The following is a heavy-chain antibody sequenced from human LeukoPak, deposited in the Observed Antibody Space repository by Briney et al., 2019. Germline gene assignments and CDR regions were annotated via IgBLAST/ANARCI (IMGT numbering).Heavy chain of an antibody. Sequence: PSQTLSLTCIVSGGSISRGSYYWNWIRQPAGKGLEWMGRVYNSGSTNYNPSLKSRVTMSVDTSKNQFSLRLSSVTAADTAVYYCARYYDFQPGGYYYMDVWGKGTTVTVSS. J-gene: IGHJ6*03. V-gene: IGHV4-61*02. CDR1: GGSISRGSYY. CDR3: ARYYDFQPGGYYYMDV. CDR2: VYNSGST. D-gene: IGHD3-3*01.